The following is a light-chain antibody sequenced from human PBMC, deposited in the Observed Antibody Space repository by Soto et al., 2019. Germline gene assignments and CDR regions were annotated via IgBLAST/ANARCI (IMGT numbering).Light chain of an antibody. CDR3: SSYAGSNNFPYV. CDR1: SSDVGGYNY. J-gene: IGLJ1*01. Sequence: QSALTQPPSASGSPGQSVTNSCTGTSSDVGGYNYVSWYQQHPGKAPKLMIYDVIKRPSGVPDRFSGSKSGNTASLTVSGLQAEDEADYYCSSYAGSNNFPYVFGSGTKLTVL. V-gene: IGLV2-8*01. CDR2: DVI.